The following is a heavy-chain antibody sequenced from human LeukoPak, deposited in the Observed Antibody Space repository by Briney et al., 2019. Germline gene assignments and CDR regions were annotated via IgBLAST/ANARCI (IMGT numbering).Heavy chain of an antibody. CDR1: GFTFSSYG. CDR2: ISYDGSNK. CDR3: AKFYYDFWSGYPNYFDY. Sequence: PGRSLRLSCAASGFTFSSYGMHWVRQAPGKGLEWVAVISYDGSNKYYADSVKGRFTISRDNSKNTLYLQMNSLRAEDTAVYYCAKFYYDFWSGYPNYFDYWGQGTLVTVSS. D-gene: IGHD3-3*01. V-gene: IGHV3-30*18. J-gene: IGHJ4*02.